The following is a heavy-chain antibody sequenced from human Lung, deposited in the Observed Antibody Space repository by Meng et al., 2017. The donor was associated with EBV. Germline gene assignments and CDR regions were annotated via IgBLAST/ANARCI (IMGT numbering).Heavy chain of an antibody. D-gene: IGHD3-10*01. Sequence: QVHLQESGPVLVKPSETRSLTCTVSGVSISSYYCSWIRQPAGKGLEWIGYIYYSGSTYYNPSLKSRVTISVDTSKNQFSLNLTFVTAADTAVYYCATTTVRGVNWIDPWGQGTLVTVSS. V-gene: IGHV4-59*06. CDR3: ATTTVRGVNWIDP. CDR2: IYYSGST. CDR1: GVSISSYY. J-gene: IGHJ5*02.